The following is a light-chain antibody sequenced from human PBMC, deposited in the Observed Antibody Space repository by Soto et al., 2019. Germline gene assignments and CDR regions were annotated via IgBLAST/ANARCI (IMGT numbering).Light chain of an antibody. V-gene: IGKV1-9*01. J-gene: IGKJ5*01. CDR2: KAS. Sequence: DIPLTQSPSSLSASVGDRVTITCRASQGISTYLAWYQQKPGKAPKLLIYKASSLESGVPSRSSGSGSGTEFTLTMSGLQPEDFATYYCQQLNSYPHTFGQGTRLE. CDR1: QGISTY. CDR3: QQLNSYPHT.